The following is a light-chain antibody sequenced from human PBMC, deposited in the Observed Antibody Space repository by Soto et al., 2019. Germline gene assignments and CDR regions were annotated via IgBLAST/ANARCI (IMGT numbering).Light chain of an antibody. V-gene: IGKV3-11*01. CDR1: QSVITY. CDR3: QQRSNWLWT. Sequence: EIVMTQSPATLSLSPGERATLSCRASQSVITYLAWYQQKPGQAPRLLIYGASNRAAGIADRFTGSGSGTDFTLTISRLEPEDFAVYHCQQRSNWLWTFGQGTKVDIK. J-gene: IGKJ1*01. CDR2: GAS.